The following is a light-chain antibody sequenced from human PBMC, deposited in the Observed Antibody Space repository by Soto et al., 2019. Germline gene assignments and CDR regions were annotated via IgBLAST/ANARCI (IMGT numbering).Light chain of an antibody. V-gene: IGKV2-28*01. Sequence: DIVMTQSPLSLPVTPGEPASISCRSSQSLLHSSGYNYLVWYVQKPGQPPQLLFYVGSNRASGVPDRFSVSGSGTDSTLQISRVEADDVGVYYCMQALHTPWTFGQGTKLEIK. CDR3: MQALHTPWT. CDR2: VGS. CDR1: QSLLHSSGYNY. J-gene: IGKJ1*01.